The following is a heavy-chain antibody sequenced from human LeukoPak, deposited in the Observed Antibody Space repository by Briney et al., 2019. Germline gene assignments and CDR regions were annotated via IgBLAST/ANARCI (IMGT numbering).Heavy chain of an antibody. Sequence: PGGSLRLSCAASGFTFSSYWMSWVRQAPGKGLEWVANIKQDGSEKYYVDSVKGRFTISRDNAKNSLYLQMNSLRAEDTAVYYCAKAGGWFGELLQTSADNWFDPWGQGTLVTVSS. CDR2: IKQDGSEK. V-gene: IGHV3-7*03. J-gene: IGHJ5*02. CDR1: GFTFSSYW. D-gene: IGHD3-10*01. CDR3: AKAGGWFGELLQTSADNWFDP.